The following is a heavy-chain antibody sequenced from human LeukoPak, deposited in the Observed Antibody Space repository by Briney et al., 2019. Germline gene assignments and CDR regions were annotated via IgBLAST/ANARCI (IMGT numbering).Heavy chain of an antibody. J-gene: IGHJ5*01. CDR2: MYYSGST. D-gene: IGHD2-21*02. Sequence: SETLSLTCTVSGGSVSGGNYFWTWIRQPPGKGLEWIGYMYYSGSTYYNPSLKSRVIISVDPSKNQFTLKLTSVSAADTAMYYCARATDAIFDWFDSWGQGSLVTVSS. CDR1: GGSVSGGNYF. V-gene: IGHV4-30-4*01. CDR3: ARATDAIFDWFDS.